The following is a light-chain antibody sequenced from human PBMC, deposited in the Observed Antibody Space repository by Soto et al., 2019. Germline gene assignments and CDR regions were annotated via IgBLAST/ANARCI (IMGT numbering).Light chain of an antibody. CDR1: SSNIGAGYD. V-gene: IGLV1-40*01. CDR3: QSYDSSLRGSV. Sequence: QSVLTQPPSVSGAPGQRVTISCTGSSSNIGAGYDVHWYQQLPGTAPKLLIYGNSNRPSGVPDRFSGSKSVTSASLAITGLQAEDEADYYCQSYDSSLRGSVFGGGTKVTVL. CDR2: GNS. J-gene: IGLJ3*02.